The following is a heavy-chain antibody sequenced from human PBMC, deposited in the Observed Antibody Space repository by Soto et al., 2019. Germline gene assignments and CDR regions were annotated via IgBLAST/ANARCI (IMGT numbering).Heavy chain of an antibody. Sequence: QITLTESGPTLVKPTQTLTLTCTFSGISLTNSGVGVSWIRQPPGKALEWLAVIYWDDAKHFSPSQKSRLTITKDPSKTQVVLTMTNMDSVDTATYFCAQMDFDLYGMDVWGQGTTVIVSS. CDR2: IYWDDAK. D-gene: IGHD3-9*01. CDR3: AQMDFDLYGMDV. V-gene: IGHV2-5*02. J-gene: IGHJ6*02. CDR1: GISLTNSGVG.